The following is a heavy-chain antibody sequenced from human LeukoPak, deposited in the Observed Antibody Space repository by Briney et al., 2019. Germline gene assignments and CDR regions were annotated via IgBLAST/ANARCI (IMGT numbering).Heavy chain of an antibody. J-gene: IGHJ6*03. CDR3: ARDLGRYDFWSGYYNPYYYYYMDV. V-gene: IGHV4-59*01. CDR2: IYYSGST. CDR1: GGSINSYY. Sequence: SETLSLTCTVSGGSINSYYWSWIRQPPGEGLEWIGYIYYSGSTNYNPSLKSRVTISVDTSKNQFSLKLSSVTPADTAVYYCARDLGRYDFWSGYYNPYYYYYMDVWGKGTTVTVSS. D-gene: IGHD3-3*01.